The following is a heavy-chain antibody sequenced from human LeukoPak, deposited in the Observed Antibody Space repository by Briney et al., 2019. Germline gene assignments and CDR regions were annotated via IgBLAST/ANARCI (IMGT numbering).Heavy chain of an antibody. V-gene: IGHV3-9*01. J-gene: IGHJ4*02. Sequence: GRSLRLSCAASGFTFDDYAMHWVRQAPGKGLEWVSGISWNSGSIGYADSVKGRFTISRDNAKNSLYLQMNSLRAEDTALYYCAKAPDRYYYDSSGYYFDYWGRGTLVTVSS. CDR1: GFTFDDYA. CDR2: ISWNSGSI. CDR3: AKAPDRYYYDSSGYYFDY. D-gene: IGHD3-22*01.